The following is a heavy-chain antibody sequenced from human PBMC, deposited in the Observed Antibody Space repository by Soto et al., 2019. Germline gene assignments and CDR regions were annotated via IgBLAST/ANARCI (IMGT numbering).Heavy chain of an antibody. J-gene: IGHJ4*02. CDR3: VGAEIAAAGTSAEIHPS. CDR1: GFTFSSYA. D-gene: IGHD6-13*01. CDR2: ISGSGGST. V-gene: IGHV3-23*01. Sequence: GSLRLSCAASGFTFSSYAMSWVRQAPGKGLEWVSAISGSGGSTYYADSVKGRFTISRDNSKNTLYLQMNSLRAEDTAVYYCVGAEIAAAGTSAEIHPSWGQGTLVTVSS.